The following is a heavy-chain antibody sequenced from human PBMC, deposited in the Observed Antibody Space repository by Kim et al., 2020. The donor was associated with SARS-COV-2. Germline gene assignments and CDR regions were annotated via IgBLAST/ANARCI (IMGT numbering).Heavy chain of an antibody. CDR3: AQRPYSYGPFVY. V-gene: IGHV3-21*01. D-gene: IGHD5-18*01. J-gene: IGHJ4*02. CDR1: GFTFSRYS. CDR2: ISSSSDYI. Sequence: GGSLRLSCAASGFTFSRYSMNWVRQAPGKGLEWVSSISSSSDYISYADSVKGRFTISRDNANNSLSLHMNSLRAEDTAVYYCAQRPYSYGPFVYWGQGTPVT.